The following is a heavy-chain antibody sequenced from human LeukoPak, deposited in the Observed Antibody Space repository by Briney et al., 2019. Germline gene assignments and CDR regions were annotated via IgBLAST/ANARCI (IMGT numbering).Heavy chain of an antibody. CDR3: ARVEYSSGWYVYRVYYYGMDV. CDR2: ISNDGSNK. J-gene: IGHJ6*02. Sequence: PGRSLRLSCAASGFTFSSYAMHWVRQAPGKGLEWVAVISNDGSNKYYADSVKGRFTISRDNSKNTLYLQMNSLRAEDTAVYYCARVEYSSGWYVYRVYYYGMDVWGQGTTVTVSS. D-gene: IGHD6-19*01. CDR1: GFTFSSYA. V-gene: IGHV3-30-3*01.